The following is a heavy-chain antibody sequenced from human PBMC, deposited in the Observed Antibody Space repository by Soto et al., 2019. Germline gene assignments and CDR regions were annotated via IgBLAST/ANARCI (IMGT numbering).Heavy chain of an antibody. CDR1: GFTFSSYS. CDR3: ARVPITIFGVDFFDY. V-gene: IGHV3-21*01. J-gene: IGHJ4*02. CDR2: ISSSSSYI. D-gene: IGHD3-3*01. Sequence: PGGSLRLSCLASGFTFSSYSMNWVRQAPGKGLEWVSSISSSSSYIYYADSVKGRFTISRDNAKNSLYLQMNSLRAEDTAVYYCARVPITIFGVDFFDYWGQGTLVTVSS.